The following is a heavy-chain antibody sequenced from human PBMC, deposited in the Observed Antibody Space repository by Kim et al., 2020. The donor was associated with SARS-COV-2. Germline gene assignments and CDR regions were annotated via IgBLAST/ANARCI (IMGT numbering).Heavy chain of an antibody. CDR3: ARGRQWLVRGGYGWFDP. J-gene: IGHJ5*02. D-gene: IGHD6-19*01. CDR2: IIPIFGTA. Sequence: SVKVSCKASGGTFSSYAISWVRQAPGQGLEWMGGIIPIFGTANYAQKFQGRVTITADESTSTAYMELSSLRSEDTAVYYCARGRQWLVRGGYGWFDPWGQGTLVTVSS. CDR1: GGTFSSYA. V-gene: IGHV1-69*13.